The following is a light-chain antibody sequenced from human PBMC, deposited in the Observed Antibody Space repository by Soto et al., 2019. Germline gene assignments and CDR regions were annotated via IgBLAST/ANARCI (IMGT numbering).Light chain of an antibody. CDR3: GSWDSSLSAYV. J-gene: IGLJ1*01. Sequence: QSVLTQPPSVSAAPGQKVTISCSGSSSNNGGNSVSWYQQLPGTAPKLLIYDDNKRPSGIPDRFSGSKYGTSATLGITGFQTGDEADYYCGSWDSSLSAYVFGTGTKVTVL. V-gene: IGLV1-51*01. CDR1: SSNNGGNS. CDR2: DDN.